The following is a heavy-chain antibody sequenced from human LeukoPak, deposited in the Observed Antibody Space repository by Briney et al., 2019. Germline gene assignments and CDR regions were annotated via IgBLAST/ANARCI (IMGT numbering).Heavy chain of an antibody. CDR3: ARRVDNNGWYRDDY. Sequence: PGGSLRLSCAASGFTVSSNYMSWVRQAPGKGLEWVSVIYSGGSTYYADSVKGQFTISRDNSKNTLYLQMNSLRAEDTAVYYCARRVDNNGWYRDDYWGQGTPVTVSS. CDR2: IYSGGST. D-gene: IGHD6-19*01. V-gene: IGHV3-53*01. CDR1: GFTVSSNY. J-gene: IGHJ4*02.